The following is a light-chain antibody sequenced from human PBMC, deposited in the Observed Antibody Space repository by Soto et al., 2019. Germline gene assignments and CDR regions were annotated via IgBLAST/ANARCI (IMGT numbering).Light chain of an antibody. CDR1: QSVSSPY. CDR3: QQYHSWPPLT. J-gene: IGKJ4*01. V-gene: IGKV3-20*01. Sequence: EIVLTQSPGTLSLSPGERATLSCRASQSVSSPYLAWYHQKPGQAPRLLIFGASSRATGIPDRFSGSGSGTDFTLTISSLQSEDFAVYYCQQYHSWPPLTFGGGTKVDIK. CDR2: GAS.